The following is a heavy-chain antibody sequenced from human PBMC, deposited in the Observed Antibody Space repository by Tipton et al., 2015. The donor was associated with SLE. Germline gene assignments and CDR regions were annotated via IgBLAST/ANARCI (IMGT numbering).Heavy chain of an antibody. J-gene: IGHJ4*02. CDR2: INHSGST. CDR1: GGSFSGYY. Sequence: TLSLTCAVYGGSFSGYYWSWIRQPPGKGLEWIGEINHSGSTNYNPSLKSRVTISVDTSKNQFSLKLSSVTAADTAVYYCARGVYGAPFDYWGQGTLVTVSS. D-gene: IGHD5/OR15-5a*01. CDR3: ARGVYGAPFDY. V-gene: IGHV4-34*01.